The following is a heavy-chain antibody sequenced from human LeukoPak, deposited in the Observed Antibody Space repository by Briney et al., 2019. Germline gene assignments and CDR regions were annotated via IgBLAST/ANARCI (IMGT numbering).Heavy chain of an antibody. CDR3: ARRGDYVDIGYGMDV. CDR2: INPSGGST. V-gene: IGHV1-46*01. J-gene: IGHJ6*02. D-gene: IGHD4-17*01. Sequence: GASVKVSCMASGYTFTSYYMHWVRQAPGQGLEWMGIINPSGGSTSYAQKFQGRVTMTRDTSTSTVYMELSSLRSEDTAVYYCARRGDYVDIGYGMDVWGQGTTVTVSS. CDR1: GYTFTSYY.